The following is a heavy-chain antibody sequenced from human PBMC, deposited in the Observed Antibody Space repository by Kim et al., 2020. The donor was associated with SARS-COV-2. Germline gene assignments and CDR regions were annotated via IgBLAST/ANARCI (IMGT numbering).Heavy chain of an antibody. Sequence: GESLKISCKGSGYSFTSYWIGWVRQMPGKGLEWMGIIYPGDSDTRYSPSFQGQVTISADKSISTAYLQWSSLKASDTAMYYCARSGYFWSGYYAKGGLDYWGQGTLVTVSS. D-gene: IGHD3-3*01. CDR2: IYPGDSDT. CDR1: GYSFTSYW. CDR3: ARSGYFWSGYYAKGGLDY. J-gene: IGHJ4*02. V-gene: IGHV5-51*01.